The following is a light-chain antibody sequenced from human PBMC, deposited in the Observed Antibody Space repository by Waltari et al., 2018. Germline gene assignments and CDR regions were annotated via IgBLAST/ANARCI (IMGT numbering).Light chain of an antibody. CDR3: CSYVGLGTYV. CDR2: EVT. J-gene: IGLJ1*01. CDR1: SSDVGNYNL. Sequence: QSALTQPASVSGSPGQSITITCTGTSSDVGNYNLVSWYQQRPGKAPTLLIYEVTKRAPGTSDRFSASKSGNTASLSISGLQAQEDEADYYCCSYVGLGTYVFGTGTKVTV. V-gene: IGLV2-23*02.